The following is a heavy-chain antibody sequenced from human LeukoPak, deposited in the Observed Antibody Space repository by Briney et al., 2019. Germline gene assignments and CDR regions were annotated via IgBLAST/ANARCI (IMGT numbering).Heavy chain of an antibody. J-gene: IGHJ4*02. CDR3: AEDPYDYVSGNLYFDY. CDR2: ISGSGGST. D-gene: IGHD3-10*01. CDR1: GFTISSYA. V-gene: IGHV3-23*01. Sequence: GGSLRLSCAASGFTISSYALSWVRQPPGKGLEWVSAISGSGGSTYYADSVKGRFTISRDNSTTTLYLQMDSLRAAAPTVYYCAEDPYDYVSGNLYFDYWGQGTLFTVSS.